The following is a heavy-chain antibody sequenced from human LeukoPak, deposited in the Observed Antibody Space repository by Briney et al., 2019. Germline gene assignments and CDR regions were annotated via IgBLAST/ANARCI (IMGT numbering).Heavy chain of an antibody. CDR1: GFTVSSNY. V-gene: IGHV3-66*02. Sequence: GGSLRLSCAASGFTVSSNYMSWVRQAPGKGLEWVPVIYSGGSTYYADSVKGRFIISRDNSKNTLYLQMNSLRAEDTAVYYCAREKGYYFDYWGQGTLVTVSS. CDR2: IYSGGST. J-gene: IGHJ4*02. CDR3: AREKGYYFDY.